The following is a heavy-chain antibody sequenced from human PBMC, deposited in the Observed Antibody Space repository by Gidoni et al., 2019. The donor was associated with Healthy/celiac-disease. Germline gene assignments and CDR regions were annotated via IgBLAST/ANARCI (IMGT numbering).Heavy chain of an antibody. CDR3: ARVSSGWNPDY. CDR1: GGSFSGYY. Sequence: QVQLQQWGAGLLKPSETLSLTCAVYGGSFSGYYWSWIRQPPGKGLEWIGEINHSGSTNYNPSLKSRVTISVDTSKNQFSLELSSVTAADTAVYYCARVSSGWNPDYWGQGTLVTVSS. CDR2: INHSGST. D-gene: IGHD6-19*01. J-gene: IGHJ4*02. V-gene: IGHV4-34*01.